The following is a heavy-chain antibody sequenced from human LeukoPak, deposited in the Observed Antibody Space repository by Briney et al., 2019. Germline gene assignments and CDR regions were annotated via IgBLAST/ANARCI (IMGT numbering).Heavy chain of an antibody. V-gene: IGHV3-23*01. Sequence: GGSLRLSCAASGFTSSSYAMSWVRQAPGKGLEWVSVISGSGGSTYYADSVKGRFTISRDNSKNTLYLQMNSLRAEDTAVYYCAREKKTEWTTGAFDMWGQGTMVSVSS. CDR1: GFTSSSYA. D-gene: IGHD3-3*01. CDR3: AREKKTEWTTGAFDM. CDR2: ISGSGGST. J-gene: IGHJ3*02.